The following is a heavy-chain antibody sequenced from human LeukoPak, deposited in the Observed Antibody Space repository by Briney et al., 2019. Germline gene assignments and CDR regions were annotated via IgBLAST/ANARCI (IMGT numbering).Heavy chain of an antibody. CDR1: GLTFSDYY. CDR3: ARWYYYDSGDYLRVFDY. Sequence: PGGSLRLSCAASGLTFSDYYMSWIRQAPGKGLEWVSYISSSGSSIFYADSVKGRFTISRDDAKNSLYLQMNSLRAEDTAVYYCARWYYYDSGDYLRVFDYWGQGTLVTVSS. J-gene: IGHJ4*02. D-gene: IGHD3-22*01. CDR2: ISSSGSSI. V-gene: IGHV3-11*04.